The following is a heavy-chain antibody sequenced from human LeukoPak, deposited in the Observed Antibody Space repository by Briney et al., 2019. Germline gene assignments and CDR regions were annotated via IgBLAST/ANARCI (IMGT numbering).Heavy chain of an antibody. CDR2: IKQDGSEK. Sequence: GGSLRLSCTASGFSFSNYWMTWVRQAPGKGLEWVANIKQDGSEKYYVDSVKGRFTVSRDNAKTSLYLQMNSLRAEDTAIYYCTTSDCEYWGQGTLVTVSS. CDR1: GFSFSNYW. CDR3: TTSDCEY. J-gene: IGHJ4*02. V-gene: IGHV3-7*03.